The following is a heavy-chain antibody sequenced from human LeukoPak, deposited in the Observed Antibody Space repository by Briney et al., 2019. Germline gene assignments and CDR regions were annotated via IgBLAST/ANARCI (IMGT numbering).Heavy chain of an antibody. D-gene: IGHD3-22*01. J-gene: IGHJ4*02. V-gene: IGHV3-30*02. CDR1: GFTFSSYA. CDR3: ASEDSSGYSPRY. Sequence: PGGSLRLSCAASGFTFSSYAMSWVRQAPGKGLEWVAFIRYDGSNKYYADSVKGRFTISRDNSKNTLYLQMNSLRAEDTAVYYCASEDSSGYSPRYWGQGTLVTVSS. CDR2: IRYDGSNK.